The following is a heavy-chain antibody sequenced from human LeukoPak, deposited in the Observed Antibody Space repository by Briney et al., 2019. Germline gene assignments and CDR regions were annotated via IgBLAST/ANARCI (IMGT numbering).Heavy chain of an antibody. J-gene: IGHJ6*02. CDR3: ARLVPPGDV. Sequence: ASVKVSCKASGYTFTSQGYGISWVRQAPGQGPEWMGWISAYNGHTNYAQKFQERVTMTRDTSTSTAYMELRSLTSDDTAVYYCARLVPPGDVWGQGTTVTVSS. CDR2: ISAYNGHT. V-gene: IGHV1-18*01. CDR1: GYTFTSQGYG.